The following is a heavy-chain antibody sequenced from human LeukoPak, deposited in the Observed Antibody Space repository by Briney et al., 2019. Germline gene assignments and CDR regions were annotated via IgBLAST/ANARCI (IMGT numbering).Heavy chain of an antibody. CDR1: GYSFTTHW. CDR3: ARSRVVDTAMVGSLGY. D-gene: IGHD5-18*01. V-gene: IGHV5-51*01. CDR2: IYPGDSDT. J-gene: IGHJ4*02. Sequence: GESLKISCKGSGYSFTTHWIAWVRQMPGKGLEWMGIIYPGDSDTRYSPSFQGQVTISADKSISTAYLQWSSLKASDTAMYYCARSRVVDTAMVGSLGYWGQGTLVTVSS.